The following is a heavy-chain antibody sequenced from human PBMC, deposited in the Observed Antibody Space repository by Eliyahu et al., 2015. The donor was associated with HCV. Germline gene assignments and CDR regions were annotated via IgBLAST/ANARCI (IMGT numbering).Heavy chain of an antibody. D-gene: IGHD5-24*01. CDR1: GGSFXAYY. CDR2: INHSGST. CDR3: ARRTAMVTINWFDP. Sequence: QVQLQQWGAGXLKPSXTLSLTXAVYGGSFXAYYWTWXRQPPGKGXEWIGEINHSGSTDYNPSLKSRVTISEDTSKNQFFLKLSSVTAADTAVYYCARRTAMVTINWFDPWGQGTLVTVSS. J-gene: IGHJ5*02. V-gene: IGHV4-34*02.